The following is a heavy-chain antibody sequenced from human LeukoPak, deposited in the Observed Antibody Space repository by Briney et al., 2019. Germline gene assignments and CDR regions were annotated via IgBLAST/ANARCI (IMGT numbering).Heavy chain of an antibody. D-gene: IGHD5-24*01. J-gene: IGHJ4*02. CDR1: GGSFSGYY. CDR3: ARGPWLQFRRDDY. Sequence: SETLSLTCAVYGGSFSGYYWSWIRQPPGKGLEWIGEINHSGSTNYNPSLKSRVTISVDTSKNQFSLKLSSVTAADTAVYYCARGPWLQFRRDDYWGQGTLVTVSS. CDR2: INHSGST. V-gene: IGHV4-34*01.